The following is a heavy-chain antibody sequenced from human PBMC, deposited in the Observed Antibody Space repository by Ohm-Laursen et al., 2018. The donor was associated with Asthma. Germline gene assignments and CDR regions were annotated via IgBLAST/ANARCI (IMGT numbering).Heavy chain of an antibody. Sequence: SVKVSCKASGGTFSSYAISWVRQAPGQGLEWMGGIIPIFGTANYAQKFQGRVTITADESTSTAYMELSSLRSEDTAVYYCARDSSGWYLEGEYYYYYYGMDVWGQGTTVTVSS. CDR3: ARDSSGWYLEGEYYYYYYGMDV. V-gene: IGHV1-69*13. CDR1: GGTFSSYA. CDR2: IIPIFGTA. D-gene: IGHD6-19*01. J-gene: IGHJ6*02.